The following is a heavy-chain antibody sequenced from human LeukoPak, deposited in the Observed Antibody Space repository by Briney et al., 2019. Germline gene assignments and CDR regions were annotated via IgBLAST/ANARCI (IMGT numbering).Heavy chain of an antibody. D-gene: IGHD3-9*01. J-gene: IGHJ4*02. CDR1: GYTFTSYG. CDR3: ARDRGILTGYPPNDY. CDR2: ISAYNGNT. V-gene: IGHV1-18*04. Sequence: GASVKVSCKASGYTFTSYGISWVRQAPGQGLEWMGWISAYNGNTNYAQKLQGRVTMTTDTSTSTAYMELRSLRSDDTAVYYCARDRGILTGYPPNDYWGQGTLVTVSS.